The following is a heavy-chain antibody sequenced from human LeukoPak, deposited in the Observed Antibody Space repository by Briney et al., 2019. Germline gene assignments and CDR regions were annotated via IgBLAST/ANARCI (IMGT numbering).Heavy chain of an antibody. CDR3: ARSPDPDY. J-gene: IGHJ4*02. CDR1: GFTFSVYA. Sequence: GGSLRLSCAASGFTFSVYAMTWVRQAPGKGLEWVSTISATGTGTYYADSVKGRFTISRGNSKNTLYLQMNNLRDEDTAVYYCARSPDPDYWGQGTLVTVSS. D-gene: IGHD6-6*01. V-gene: IGHV3-23*01. CDR2: ISATGTGT.